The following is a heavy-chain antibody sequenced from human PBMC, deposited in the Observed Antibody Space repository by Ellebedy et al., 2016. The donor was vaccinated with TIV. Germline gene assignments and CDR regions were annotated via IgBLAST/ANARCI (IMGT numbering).Heavy chain of an antibody. CDR3: ASNYYDSFDL. CDR1: GFTFSSYS. J-gene: IGHJ3*01. D-gene: IGHD3-10*01. V-gene: IGHV3-48*04. Sequence: GESLKISCAASGFTFSSYSMNWVRQAPGKGLEWVSYIGGSGTPIYYADSVKGRFTISRDNAQNSVYLQMNSLSAEDTAVYYCASNYYDSFDLWGQGTMVTVSS. CDR2: IGGSGTPI.